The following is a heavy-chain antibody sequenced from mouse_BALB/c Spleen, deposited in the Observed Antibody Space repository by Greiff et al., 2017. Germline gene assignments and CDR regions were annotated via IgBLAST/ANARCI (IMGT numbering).Heavy chain of an antibody. CDR2: ISSGSSTI. J-gene: IGHJ3*01. Sequence: EVQLVESGGGLVQPGGSRKLSCAASGFTFSSFGMHWVRQAPEKGLEWVAYISSGSSTIYYANTVKGRFTISRDNPKNTLFLQMTSLRSEDTAMYYCARGGNSFADWGQGTLVTVSA. CDR3: ARGGNSFAD. V-gene: IGHV5-17*02. CDR1: GFTFSSFG. D-gene: IGHD2-1*01.